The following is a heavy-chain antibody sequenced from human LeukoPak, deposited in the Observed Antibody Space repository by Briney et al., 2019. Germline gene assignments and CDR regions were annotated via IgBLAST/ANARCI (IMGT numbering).Heavy chain of an antibody. CDR1: GNTLTELS. V-gene: IGHV1-24*01. D-gene: IGHD3-22*01. CDR3: ARDRMIGGDSYYFDY. Sequence: ASVKVSCKVSGNTLTELSMHWVRQAPGKGLEWMGRFDPEDGETIYAQKFQGRVTMTRDTSTSTVYMELSSLRSEDTAVYYCARDRMIGGDSYYFDYWGQGTLVTVSS. CDR2: FDPEDGET. J-gene: IGHJ4*02.